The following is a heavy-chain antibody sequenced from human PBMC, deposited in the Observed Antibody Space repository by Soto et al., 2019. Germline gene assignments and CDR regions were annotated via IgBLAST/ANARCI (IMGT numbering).Heavy chain of an antibody. Sequence: SETLSLTCTVSGGSISSGGYYWSWIRQHPGKGLEWIGYIYYSGSTYYNPSLKSRVTISVDTSKNQFSLKLSSVTAADTAVYYCARDQRGGPRCNGRDVGGKGTRVTVP. V-gene: IGHV4-31*03. CDR2: IYYSGST. CDR3: ARDQRGGPRCNGRDV. D-gene: IGHD2-8*01. J-gene: IGHJ6*04. CDR1: GGSISSGGYY.